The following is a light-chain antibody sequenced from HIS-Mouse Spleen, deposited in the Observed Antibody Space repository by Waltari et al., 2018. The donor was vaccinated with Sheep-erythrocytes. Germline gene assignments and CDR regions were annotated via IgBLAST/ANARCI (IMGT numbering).Light chain of an antibody. Sequence: SYELTQPPSVSVSPGQTASITCSGDKLGDKYACWYQQKPGQSPVLVIYQDSKRPSGNPERFSGSNSGNTATLTISGTQAMDEADYYCQAWDSSTAWNVVFGGGTKLTVL. J-gene: IGLJ2*01. V-gene: IGLV3-1*01. CDR1: KLGDKY. CDR3: QAWDSSTAWNVV. CDR2: QDS.